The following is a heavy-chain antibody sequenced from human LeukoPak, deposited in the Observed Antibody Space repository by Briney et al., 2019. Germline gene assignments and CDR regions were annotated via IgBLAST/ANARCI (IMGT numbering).Heavy chain of an antibody. D-gene: IGHD3-10*01. J-gene: IGHJ6*02. CDR3: ARDGEGRRFGELFDYYYGMDV. Sequence: GASVKVSCKASGYTFTSYGISWVRQAPGQGLEWMGWISAYNGNTNYAQKLQGRVTMTTDTSTSTAYMELRSLRSDDTAVYYCARDGEGRRFGELFDYYYGMDVWGQGTTVTVSS. CDR2: ISAYNGNT. CDR1: GYTFTSYG. V-gene: IGHV1-18*01.